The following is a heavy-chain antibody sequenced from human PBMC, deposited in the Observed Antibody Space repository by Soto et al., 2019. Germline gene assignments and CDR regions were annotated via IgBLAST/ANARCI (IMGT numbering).Heavy chain of an antibody. Sequence: QVQLQEPGPGLVKPSETLSLTCTVSGGSISSYYWSWIRQPPGKGLEWIGYIYYSGGTNYNPSLKSRVTISEDSSKNHFSLKLSSVTAADTAVYYCARRYGGNLDYWGQGTLVTVSS. D-gene: IGHD1-26*01. CDR1: GGSISSYY. CDR2: IYYSGGT. J-gene: IGHJ4*02. CDR3: ARRYGGNLDY. V-gene: IGHV4-59*08.